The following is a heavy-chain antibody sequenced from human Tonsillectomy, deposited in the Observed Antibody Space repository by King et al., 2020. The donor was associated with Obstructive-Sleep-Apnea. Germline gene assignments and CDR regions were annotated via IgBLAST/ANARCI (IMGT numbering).Heavy chain of an antibody. CDR3: ARGIITFGGVIGNWFDP. CDR2: INHSGST. CDR1: GGSFSGYY. D-gene: IGHD3-16*02. Sequence: VQLQQWGAGLLKPSETLSLTCAVYGGSFSGYYWSWIRQPPGKGLEWIGEINHSGSTNYNPSLKSRVTISVDTSKNQFSLKLSSVTAADTAVYYCARGIITFGGVIGNWFDPWGQGTLVTVSS. V-gene: IGHV4-34*01. J-gene: IGHJ5*02.